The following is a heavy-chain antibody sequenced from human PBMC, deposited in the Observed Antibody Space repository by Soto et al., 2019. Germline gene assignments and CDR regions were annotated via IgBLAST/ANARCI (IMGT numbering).Heavy chain of an antibody. CDR3: ARGFLTGYYEDTDY. CDR1: GFTFSSYG. Sequence: QVQLVESGGGVVQPGRSLRLSCAASGFTFSSYGMHWVRQAPGKGLEWVAVIWCDGSHKYYADSVKGRFTISRDNSKNTLYLQMNSLRAEDTAVYYCARGFLTGYYEDTDYWGQGTLVTVSS. V-gene: IGHV3-33*01. CDR2: IWCDGSHK. J-gene: IGHJ4*02. D-gene: IGHD3-9*01.